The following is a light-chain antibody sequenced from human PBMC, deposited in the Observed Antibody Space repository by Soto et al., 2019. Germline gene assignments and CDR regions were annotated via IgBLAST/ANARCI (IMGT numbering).Light chain of an antibody. V-gene: IGLV2-14*01. J-gene: IGLJ2*01. CDR3: SAYTSISTVV. CDR2: DVS. CDR1: LSGVGGYNY. Sequence: QSALTQPASVSGSPGQSITISCTGTLSGVGGYNYVSWYQQHPGKAPKLMIYDVSNRPSGVSNRFAGSKSGNTASLTISGLQADYEADYYCSAYTSISTVVFGGGTKLAFL.